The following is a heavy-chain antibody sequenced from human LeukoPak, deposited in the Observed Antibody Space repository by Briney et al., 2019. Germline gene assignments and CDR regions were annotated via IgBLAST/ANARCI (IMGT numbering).Heavy chain of an antibody. CDR3: ARGIFGVVIKRDWFDP. V-gene: IGHV4-30-4*01. CDR2: IYYSGST. J-gene: IGHJ5*02. Sequence: SETLSLTCTVSGGSISSGDYYWSWIRQPPGKGLEWIGYIYYSGSTYYNPSLKSRVTISVDTSKNQFSLKLSSVTAADTAVYYCARGIFGVVIKRDWFDPWGQGTLVTVSS. CDR1: GGSISSGDYY. D-gene: IGHD3-3*01.